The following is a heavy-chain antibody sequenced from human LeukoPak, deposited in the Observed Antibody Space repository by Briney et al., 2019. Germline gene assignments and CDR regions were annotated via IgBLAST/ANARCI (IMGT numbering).Heavy chain of an antibody. CDR3: ARVLDRGRTFDY. Sequence: ASVKVSCKASGYIFTGYYIYWVRQAPGQGLEWMGWINPNSGDTNHAQKFQGRVTMTRDTSISTAYMELSRLRSDDTAVYYCARVLDRGRTFDYWGQGTLVTVSS. CDR1: GYIFTGYY. V-gene: IGHV1-2*02. CDR2: INPNSGDT. J-gene: IGHJ4*02. D-gene: IGHD1-1*01.